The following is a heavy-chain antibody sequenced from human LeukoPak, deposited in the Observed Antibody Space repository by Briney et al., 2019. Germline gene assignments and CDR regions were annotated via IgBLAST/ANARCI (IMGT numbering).Heavy chain of an antibody. J-gene: IGHJ4*02. CDR3: ARERFSNYYDSSGYIDY. Sequence: GGSLRLSCAASGFTFSSYWMSWVRQAPGKGLEWVANIKQDGSEKYYVDSVKGRFTISRDNAKNSLYLQMNSLRAEDTAVYYCARERFSNYYDSSGYIDYWGQGTLVTVSS. V-gene: IGHV3-7*01. D-gene: IGHD3-22*01. CDR1: GFTFSSYW. CDR2: IKQDGSEK.